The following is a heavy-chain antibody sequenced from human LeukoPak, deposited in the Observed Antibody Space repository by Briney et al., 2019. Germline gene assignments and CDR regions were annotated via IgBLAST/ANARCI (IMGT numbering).Heavy chain of an antibody. V-gene: IGHV3-74*01. CDR1: GCTFSRYW. CDR3: ARDRPLLGGGYYGLDV. Sequence: GGSLRLSCAASGCTFSRYWMHWVCQAPGKGLVWDSRINNDGISTSYADSVKGRFTISRDNAKNTLYLQMNSLRAEDTAVYYCARDRPLLGGGYYGLDVWGQGTTVTVSS. D-gene: IGHD3-10*01. J-gene: IGHJ6*02. CDR2: INNDGIST.